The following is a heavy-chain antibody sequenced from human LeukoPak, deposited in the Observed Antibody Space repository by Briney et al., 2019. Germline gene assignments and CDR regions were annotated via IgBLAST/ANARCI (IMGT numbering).Heavy chain of an antibody. CDR1: GFTFSSYS. CDR2: ISSSSSYI. D-gene: IGHD3-10*01. Sequence: GGSLRLSCAASGFTFSSYSVNWVRQAPGKGLEWVSSISSSSSYIYYADSVKGRFTISRDNAKNSLYLQMNSLRAEDTAVYYCARAYYGSGSYGPWGQGTLVTVSS. J-gene: IGHJ5*02. CDR3: ARAYYGSGSYGP. V-gene: IGHV3-21*01.